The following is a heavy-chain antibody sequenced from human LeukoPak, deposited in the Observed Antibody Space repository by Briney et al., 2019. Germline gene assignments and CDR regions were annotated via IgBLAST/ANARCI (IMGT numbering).Heavy chain of an antibody. CDR2: FYYSGST. D-gene: IGHD3-3*01. J-gene: IGHJ6*03. CDR1: GASISSWY. V-gene: IGHV4-59*01. Sequence: SETLSLTCTVSGASISSWYWSWIRQPPGKGLEWIGYFYYSGSTNYNPSLKSRVTISVDTSKNQFSLKLTSVTAADTAVYYCARIMKGDFWSGDSYYDYYYMDVWGKGTTVTVSS. CDR3: ARIMKGDFWSGDSYYDYYYMDV.